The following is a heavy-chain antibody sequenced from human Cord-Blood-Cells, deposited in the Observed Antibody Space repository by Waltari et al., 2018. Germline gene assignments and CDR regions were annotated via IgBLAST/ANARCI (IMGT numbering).Heavy chain of an antibody. CDR2: IYHSGST. J-gene: IGHJ2*01. Sequence: QVQLQESGPGLVKPSETLSLTCTVSGYSISSGYYWGWIRQPPGKGLEWIGSIYHSGSTYYNPSLKSRGTIAVDTSKNQFSLKLSSVTAAATAVYYCALTTPGIAAAGIGYFDLWGRGTLVTVSS. CDR1: GYSISSGYY. V-gene: IGHV4-38-2*02. D-gene: IGHD6-13*01. CDR3: ALTTPGIAAAGIGYFDL.